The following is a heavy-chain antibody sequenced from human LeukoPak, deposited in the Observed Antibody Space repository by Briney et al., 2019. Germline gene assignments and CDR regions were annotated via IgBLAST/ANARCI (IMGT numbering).Heavy chain of an antibody. J-gene: IGHJ3*01. CDR2: ISYDGSNK. CDR3: ARDRLQYFEWLGASDA. D-gene: IGHD3-9*01. Sequence: GGSLRLSCAASGFTFSSYAMHWVRQAPGKGLEWVAVISYDGSNKYYADSVKDRFTISRDNSKNTLYLQMNSLRAEDTAVYYCARDRLQYFEWLGASDAWGQGTMVTVSS. V-gene: IGHV3-30-3*01. CDR1: GFTFSSYA.